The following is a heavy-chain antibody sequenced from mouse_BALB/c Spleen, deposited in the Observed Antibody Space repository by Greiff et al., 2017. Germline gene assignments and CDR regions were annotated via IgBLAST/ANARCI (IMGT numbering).Heavy chain of an antibody. CDR1: GFTFSSYA. Sequence: EVQGVESGGGLVKPGGSLKLSCAASGFTFSSYAMSWVRQSPEKRLEWVAEISSGGSYTYYPDTVTGRFTISRDNAKNTLYLEMSSLRSEDTAMYYCARRNGNYDWFAYWGQGTLVTVSA. J-gene: IGHJ3*01. CDR3: ARRNGNYDWFAY. D-gene: IGHD2-1*01. V-gene: IGHV5-9-4*01. CDR2: ISSGGSYT.